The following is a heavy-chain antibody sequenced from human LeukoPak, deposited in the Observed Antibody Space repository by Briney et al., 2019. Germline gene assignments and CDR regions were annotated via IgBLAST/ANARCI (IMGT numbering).Heavy chain of an antibody. CDR3: AADRVTMVRGVLGVYDY. CDR1: GFTFSSYG. Sequence: GGSLRLSCAASGFTFSSYGMHWVRQAPGKGLEWVAVISYDGSNKYYADSVKGRFTISRDNSKNTLYLQMNSLRAEDTAVYYCAADRVTMVRGVLGVYDYWGQGTLVTVSS. V-gene: IGHV3-30*03. J-gene: IGHJ4*02. D-gene: IGHD3-10*01. CDR2: ISYDGSNK.